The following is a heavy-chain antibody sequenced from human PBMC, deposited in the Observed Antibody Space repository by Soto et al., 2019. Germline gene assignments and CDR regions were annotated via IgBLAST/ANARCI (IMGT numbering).Heavy chain of an antibody. CDR1: GFTFSSYA. CDR2: ISYDGSNK. V-gene: IGHV3-30-3*01. Sequence: QAGGSLRLSCAASGFTFSSYAMHWVRQAPGKGLEWVAVISYDGSNKYYADSVKGRFTISRDNSKNTLYLQMNSLRAEDTAVYYCARESLVGATNHYYYGMDVWGQGTTVTVSS. D-gene: IGHD1-26*01. J-gene: IGHJ6*02. CDR3: ARESLVGATNHYYYGMDV.